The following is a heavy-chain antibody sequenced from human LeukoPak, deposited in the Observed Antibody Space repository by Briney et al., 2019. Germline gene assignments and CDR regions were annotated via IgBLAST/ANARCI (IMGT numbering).Heavy chain of an antibody. D-gene: IGHD2-15*01. J-gene: IGHJ6*02. CDR2: IKSKTDGGTT. V-gene: IGHV3-15*01. CDR3: ARDAVVVAARFYYYYGMDV. CDR1: GFTFSNAW. Sequence: GGSLRLSCAASGFTFSNAWMSWVRQAPGKGLEWVGRIKSKTDGGTTDYAAPVKGRFTISRDNAKNSLYLQMNSLRAEDTAVYYCARDAVVVAARFYYYYGMDVWGQGTTVTVSS.